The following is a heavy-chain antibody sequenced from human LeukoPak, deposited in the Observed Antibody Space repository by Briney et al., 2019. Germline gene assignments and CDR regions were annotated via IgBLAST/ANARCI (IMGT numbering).Heavy chain of an antibody. V-gene: IGHV4-4*07. CDR3: ARVRYCSSTSCSSGAFDI. D-gene: IGHD2-2*01. J-gene: IGHJ3*02. CDR1: GGSISSYY. CDR2: IHGGGST. Sequence: PSETLSLTCTVSGGSISSYYWSWIRQPAGKGLEWTGRIHGGGSTNSNPSLKGRVTISVDASKNQFSLKLSSVTAADTAVYYCARVRYCSSTSCSSGAFDIWGQGTMVIVSS.